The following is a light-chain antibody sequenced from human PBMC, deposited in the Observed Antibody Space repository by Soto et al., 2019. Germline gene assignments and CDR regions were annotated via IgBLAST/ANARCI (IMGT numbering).Light chain of an antibody. CDR2: AAS. CDR3: QQSYSTLWT. J-gene: IGKJ2*01. CDR1: QSISSY. V-gene: IGKV1-39*01. Sequence: DIQMTQSPSSLSASVGDRVTITCRASQSISSYLNWYQQKPGKAPKLLIYAASSLQSGVPSRFSGSGSGTDFSLTISSLQPEDFATYYCQQSYSTLWTFGQGTTLEIK.